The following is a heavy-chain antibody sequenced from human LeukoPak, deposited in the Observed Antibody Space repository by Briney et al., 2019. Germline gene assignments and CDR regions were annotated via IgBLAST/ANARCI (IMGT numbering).Heavy chain of an antibody. J-gene: IGHJ4*02. CDR3: ARLGYSFVIREYYFDY. V-gene: IGHV4-59*01. D-gene: IGHD5-18*01. CDR2: IYYSGST. Sequence: SETLSLTCVVSGDSITSYYWNWIRQPPGKGLEWIGYIYYSGSTNYNPSLKSRVTISVDTSKNQFSLKLTSVTAADTAVYFCARLGYSFVIREYYFDYWGQGTLVTVSS. CDR1: GDSITSYY.